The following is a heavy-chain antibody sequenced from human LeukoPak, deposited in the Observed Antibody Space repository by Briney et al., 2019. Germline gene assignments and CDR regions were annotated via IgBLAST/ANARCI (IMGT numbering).Heavy chain of an antibody. CDR1: GYTFTGYY. J-gene: IGHJ4*02. CDR2: INPNSGGT. CDR3: ARQSRGYSGYDSFH. Sequence: ASVKVSCKASGYTFTGYYMHWVRQAPGQGLEWMGWINPNSGGTNYAQKFQGRVTMTRDTSISTAYMELSRLRSDDTAVYYCARQSRGYSGYDSFHWGQGTLVTVSS. V-gene: IGHV1-2*02. D-gene: IGHD5-12*01.